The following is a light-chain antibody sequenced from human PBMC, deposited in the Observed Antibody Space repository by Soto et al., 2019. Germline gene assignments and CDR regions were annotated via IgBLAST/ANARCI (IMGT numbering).Light chain of an antibody. J-gene: IGKJ1*01. CDR2: DVS. CDR3: QQYNSYSWT. V-gene: IGKV1-5*01. CDR1: QSLGNW. Sequence: DIQMTQSPSTLSASVGDRVTITCRASQSLGNWLAWYQQKPGKAPRLLIYDVSTLESGVPSRFSGSGSGTEFTLTISGLQPDDFATYYCQQYNSYSWTFGQGTKVDIK.